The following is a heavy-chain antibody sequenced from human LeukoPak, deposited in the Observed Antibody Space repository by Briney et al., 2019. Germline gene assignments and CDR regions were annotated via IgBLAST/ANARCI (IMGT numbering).Heavy chain of an antibody. CDR1: GFTFASYS. CDR3: ARVSGRLELQSDLVY. Sequence: GGSLRLSCAASGFTFASYSMNWVRQAPGKGLEWVSSISGDSTYIYNAGSVKGRFTISRDNAQASLYLQMISLRADRSAVYDCARVSGRLELQSDLVYWGQGALVIVSS. D-gene: IGHD1-7*01. J-gene: IGHJ4*02. V-gene: IGHV3-21*01. CDR2: ISGDSTYI.